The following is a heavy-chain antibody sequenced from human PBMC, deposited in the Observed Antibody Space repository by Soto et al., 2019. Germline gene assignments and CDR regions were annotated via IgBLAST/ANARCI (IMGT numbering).Heavy chain of an antibody. CDR3: AKDLVIAVAGTYCYYGMDV. J-gene: IGHJ6*02. CDR1: GFTFSSYA. V-gene: IGHV3-23*01. D-gene: IGHD6-19*01. Sequence: PGGSLRLSCAASGFTFSSYALSWVRQAPGKGLEWVSAISGSGGSTYYADSVKGRFTISRDNSKNTLYLQMNSLRAEDTAVYYCAKDLVIAVAGTYCYYGMDVWGQGTTVTVSS. CDR2: ISGSGGST.